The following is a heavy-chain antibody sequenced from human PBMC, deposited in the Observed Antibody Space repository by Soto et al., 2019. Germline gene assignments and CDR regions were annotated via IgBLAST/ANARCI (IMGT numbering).Heavy chain of an antibody. V-gene: IGHV1-18*01. Sequence: QGQLVQSGPEVKKPGASVKVSCKASGYTFTRYGISWVRQAPGQGLEWMGLISGYNGDTNYAQKVQGKVTMTIDTSTSTAYMELRSLTSDDTAIYYCAKNGQIPYCYYGMDVWGQGTTVTVSS. CDR1: GYTFTRYG. CDR3: AKNGQIPYCYYGMDV. D-gene: IGHD2-21*01. CDR2: ISGYNGDT. J-gene: IGHJ6*02.